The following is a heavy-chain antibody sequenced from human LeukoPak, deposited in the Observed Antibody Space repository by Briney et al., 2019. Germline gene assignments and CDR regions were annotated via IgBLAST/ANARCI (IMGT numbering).Heavy chain of an antibody. V-gene: IGHV3-48*03. CDR3: AKISVMKTGAFYYYYGMDV. CDR1: GFTFSSYE. Sequence: GGSLRLSCVASGFTFSSYEMKWVRQAPGKGLEWVSYITASGRTIYYADSVEGRFTISRDNANNTLYLQMNSLRAEDTAVYCCAKISVMKTGAFYYYYGMDVWGHGTTVTVSS. D-gene: IGHD1-14*01. J-gene: IGHJ6*02. CDR2: ITASGRTI.